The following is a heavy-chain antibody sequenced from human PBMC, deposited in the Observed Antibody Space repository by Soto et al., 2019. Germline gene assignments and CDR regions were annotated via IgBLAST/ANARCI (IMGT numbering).Heavy chain of an antibody. V-gene: IGHV1-69*01. D-gene: IGHD3-3*01. CDR1: GGTFSSYA. J-gene: IGHJ4*02. CDR3: ARAKYYDFWSGYYLDY. CDR2: VIPLFGTA. Sequence: QVQLVQSGAEVKKPGSSVKVSCKASGGTFSSYAISWVRQAPGQGLEWMGGVIPLFGTANYAQKFQGRVTITVDESTSTDYMELSSLRSEDTAVYYCARAKYYDFWSGYYLDYWGQGTLVTVSS.